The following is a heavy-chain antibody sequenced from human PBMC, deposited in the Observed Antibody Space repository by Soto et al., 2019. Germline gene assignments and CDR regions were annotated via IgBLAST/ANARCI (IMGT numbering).Heavy chain of an antibody. CDR1: GVSLSTPAVR. CDR3: ASGIVVPGTGSCGLDV. D-gene: IGHD6-19*01. J-gene: IGHJ6*02. Sequence: QTTLKESGPTLVKPTQTLTLTCTVSGVSLSTPAVRVGWIRQPPGKALEWLAVIYWDDDRRYSPSLKSRLTNTKDTTKTQVVLSMTTMDPVDTAAYYCASGIVVPGTGSCGLDVWGQGPTVAVSS. CDR2: IYWDDDR. V-gene: IGHV2-5*02.